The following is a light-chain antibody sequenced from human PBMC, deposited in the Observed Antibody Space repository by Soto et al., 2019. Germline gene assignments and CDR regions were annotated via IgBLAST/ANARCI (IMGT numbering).Light chain of an antibody. V-gene: IGKV3-15*01. J-gene: IGKJ1*01. CDR1: QTIYSN. Sequence: IMMTQSPATLSVSLGERATLSCRAGQTIYSNVAWYQQRPGQAPRLLIYRASTRATGGPARFSGSGSGREFTLTISSLQFEDFAIYYCQHYQYVWTFGQGTKVEIK. CDR3: QHYQYVWT. CDR2: RAS.